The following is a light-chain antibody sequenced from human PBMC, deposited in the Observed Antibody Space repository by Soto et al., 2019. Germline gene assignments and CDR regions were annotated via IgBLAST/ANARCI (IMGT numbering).Light chain of an antibody. CDR1: QSVTSTY. CDR3: QHYGSSLFT. V-gene: IGKV3-20*01. J-gene: IGKJ5*01. Sequence: EIVLTQSPGTLSLSPGERATLSCRASQSVTSTYLAWFQHKPGQAPRLLIYGTSNRATGIPDRFSGSGSGTDFTLTISRLEPEDFAVYYSQHYGSSLFTFGHGTRLEIK. CDR2: GTS.